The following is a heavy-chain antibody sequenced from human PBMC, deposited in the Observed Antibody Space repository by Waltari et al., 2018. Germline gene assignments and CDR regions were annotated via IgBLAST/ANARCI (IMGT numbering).Heavy chain of an antibody. CDR1: GFTFMRYA. V-gene: IGHV3-23*01. J-gene: IGHJ4*02. CDR2: ISGSGGST. CDR3: ARRMRWSGYDY. D-gene: IGHD3-3*01. Sequence: EVQLLESGGGWVQPGGSLRLSCAASGFTFMRYAISWVRQAPGKGLAWVSAISGSGGSTYYAASVKGRFTISRDNSKNTLYLQMNSLRAEDTAVYYCARRMRWSGYDYWGQGTLVTVSS.